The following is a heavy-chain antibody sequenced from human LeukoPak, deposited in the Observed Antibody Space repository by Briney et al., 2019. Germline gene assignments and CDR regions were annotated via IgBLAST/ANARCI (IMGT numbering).Heavy chain of an antibody. CDR1: GYPFSNYG. CDR2: VSNDGTNK. CDR3: AKRRIPGRVDDAFDI. D-gene: IGHD5-18*01. Sequence: GGSLRLSCAASGYPFSNYGMDWVRQTPGRGLEWVAVVSNDGTNKLYADSVKGRFTISRDNSKATVYLQVNSLSPEDTALYYCAKRRIPGRVDDAFDIWGQGTMVTVSS. J-gene: IGHJ3*02. V-gene: IGHV3-30*18.